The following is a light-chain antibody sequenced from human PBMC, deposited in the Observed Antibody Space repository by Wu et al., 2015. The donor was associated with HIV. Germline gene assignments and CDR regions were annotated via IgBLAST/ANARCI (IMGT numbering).Light chain of an antibody. V-gene: IGKV3-15*01. CDR2: DVD. CDR1: QTVNRN. Sequence: EIVLTQSPATLSVSPGERATLSCRASQTVNRNLAWYQQRPGQAPRLLIYDVDIRATGISARFTGSGFGTDFTLTISGLRSDDVAIYYCQQYTHWPPLTFGGGPGWRSN. CDR3: QQYTHWPPLT. J-gene: IGKJ4*01.